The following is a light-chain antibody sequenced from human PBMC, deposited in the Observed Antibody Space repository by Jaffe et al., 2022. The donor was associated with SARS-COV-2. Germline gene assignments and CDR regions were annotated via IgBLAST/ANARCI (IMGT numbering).Light chain of an antibody. V-gene: IGKV1-12*01. CDR2: AAT. Sequence: DIQMTQSPSSVSASVGDRVTLTCRASQDISSSLAWYQQKPGKAPKLLIYAATNLQSGVPSRFSGSGSGTDFTLTISSLQPEDFAIYFCQQANSFPWTFGQGTKVEIK. CDR1: QDISSS. J-gene: IGKJ1*01. CDR3: QQANSFPWT.